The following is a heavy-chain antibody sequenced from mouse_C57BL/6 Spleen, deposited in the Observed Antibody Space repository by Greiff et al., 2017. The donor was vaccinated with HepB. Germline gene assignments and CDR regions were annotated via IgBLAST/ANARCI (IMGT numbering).Heavy chain of an antibody. Sequence: EVQLQQSVAELVRPGASVKLSCKASGYNIKNSYMHWVKQRPEQGLEWIGRIDPANGNTNYTPKFKGKATITADTSSNTAYLQLSSLTSEEHAIYSCALYDGDDGACFAYWGQGTLVTVSA. CDR3: ALYDGDDGACFAY. D-gene: IGHD2-3*01. CDR1: GYNIKNSY. CDR2: IDPANGNT. J-gene: IGHJ3*01. V-gene: IGHV14-3*01.